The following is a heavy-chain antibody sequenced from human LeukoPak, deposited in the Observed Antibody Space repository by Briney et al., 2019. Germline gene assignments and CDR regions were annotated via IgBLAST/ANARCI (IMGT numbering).Heavy chain of an antibody. D-gene: IGHD3-3*01. CDR2: IYTSGST. CDR1: GGSISSYY. V-gene: IGHV4-4*07. J-gene: IGHJ4*02. CDR3: EREAVYDFWSGYYGFDY. Sequence: SETLSLTRTVSGGSISSYYWSWIRQPAGKGLEWIGRIYTSGSTNYNPSLKSRVTMSVDTSKNQFSLKLSSVTAADTAVYYCEREAVYDFWSGYYGFDYWGQGTLVTVSS.